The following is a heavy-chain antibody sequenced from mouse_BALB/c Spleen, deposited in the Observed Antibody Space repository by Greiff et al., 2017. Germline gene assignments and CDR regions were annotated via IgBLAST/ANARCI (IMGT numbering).Heavy chain of an antibody. J-gene: IGHJ4*01. CDR2: IDTSDSYT. CDR3: ARRSYGNIAMDY. V-gene: IGHV1-69*01. CDR1: GYTFTDYW. D-gene: IGHD2-1*01. Sequence: QVQLQQPGAELVMPGASVKMSCKASGYTFTDYWMHWVKQRPGQGLEWIGAIDTSDSYTSYNQKFKGKATLTVDESSSTAYMQLSSLTSEDSAVYYCARRSYGNIAMDYWGQGTSVTVSS.